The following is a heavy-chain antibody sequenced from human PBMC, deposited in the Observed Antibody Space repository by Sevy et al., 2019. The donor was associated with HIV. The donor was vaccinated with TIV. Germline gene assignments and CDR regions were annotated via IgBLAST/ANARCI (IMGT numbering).Heavy chain of an antibody. J-gene: IGHJ6*02. CDR2: ISSSGSTI. CDR3: ARGGDIVVVVAAGMDV. CDR1: GFTFSSYE. Sequence: GGSLRLSCAASGFTFSSYEMNWVRQAPGKGLEWVSYISSSGSTIYYADSVKGRFTISRDNAKNSLYLQMNSLRAEDTAVYYCARGGDIVVVVAAGMDVWGQGTTVTVSS. V-gene: IGHV3-48*03. D-gene: IGHD2-15*01.